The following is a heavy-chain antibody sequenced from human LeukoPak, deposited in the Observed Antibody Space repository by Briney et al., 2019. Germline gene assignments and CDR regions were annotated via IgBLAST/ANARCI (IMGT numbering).Heavy chain of an antibody. CDR1: GFTFSSYG. CDR2: IWYDGSKK. Sequence: PGTSLRLSCAVSGFTFSSYGMHWVRQTPGKGLEWEAVIWYDGSKKYYAESVKGRFTISRDNSKNTLYLQMNSLRVEDTAVYYCARRDGDNDRGFDYWGQGTLVTVSS. CDR3: ARRDGDNDRGFDY. D-gene: IGHD4-23*01. J-gene: IGHJ4*02. V-gene: IGHV3-33*01.